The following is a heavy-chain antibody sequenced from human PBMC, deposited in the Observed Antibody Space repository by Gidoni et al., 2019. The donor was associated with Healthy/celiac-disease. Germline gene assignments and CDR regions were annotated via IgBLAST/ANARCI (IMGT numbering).Heavy chain of an antibody. CDR3: ARGRGSGWFPGG. J-gene: IGHJ4*02. CDR1: GGSISSGSYY. Sequence: QVQLQESGPGLVKPSQTLSLTCTVSGGSISSGSYYWSWIRQPAGKGLEWIGRIYTSGSTNYNPSLKSRVTISVDTSKNQFSLKLSSVTAADTAVYYCARGRGSGWFPGGWGQGTLVTVSS. D-gene: IGHD6-19*01. V-gene: IGHV4-61*02. CDR2: IYTSGST.